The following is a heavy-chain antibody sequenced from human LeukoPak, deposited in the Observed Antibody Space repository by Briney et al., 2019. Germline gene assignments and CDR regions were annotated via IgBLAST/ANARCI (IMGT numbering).Heavy chain of an antibody. CDR1: VFTFSSYS. V-gene: IGHV3-21*01. Sequence: GGSLRLSCAASVFTFSSYSMNWVRQAPGKGLEWVSSISSSYSYIYYADSVKGRFTISRDNAKNSLYLQMNSLRAEDTAVYYCASGRSAGATTSADYWGQGTLVSVSS. D-gene: IGHD1-26*01. CDR2: ISSSYSYI. CDR3: ASGRSAGATTSADY. J-gene: IGHJ4*02.